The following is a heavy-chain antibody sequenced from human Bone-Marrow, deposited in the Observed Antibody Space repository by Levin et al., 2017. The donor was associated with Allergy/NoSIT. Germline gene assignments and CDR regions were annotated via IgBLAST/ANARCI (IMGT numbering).Heavy chain of an antibody. CDR2: LFHTGIS. Sequence: SETLSLTCTVSGGSISSNGYYWGWVRQPPGKGLQWIGSLFHTGISNIQSSLRGRLTISVDTSRNQFSLKLTSVTAADTAIYYCVRPVGSANWFDPWGQGALVTVAS. CDR1: GGSISSNGYY. CDR3: VRPVGSANWFDP. J-gene: IGHJ5*02. D-gene: IGHD6-19*01. V-gene: IGHV4-39*01.